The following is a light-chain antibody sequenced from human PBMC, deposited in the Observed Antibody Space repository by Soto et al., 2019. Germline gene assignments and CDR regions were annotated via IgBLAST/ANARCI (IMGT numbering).Light chain of an antibody. J-gene: IGKJ1*01. CDR1: QNINYW. V-gene: IGKV1-5*03. CDR3: HQYKTQAT. Sequence: DIQMTQSPSTLSASVGDRVTITCRARQNINYWLTWYQQQPGKAPKPLIYMASNLESWDPPRFSGSGGGTEFTITISIILPDYFAFYYCHQYKTQATFGQGTKVDIK. CDR2: MAS.